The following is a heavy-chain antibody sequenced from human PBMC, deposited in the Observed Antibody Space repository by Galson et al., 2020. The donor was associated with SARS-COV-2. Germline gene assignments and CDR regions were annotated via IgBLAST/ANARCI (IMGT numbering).Heavy chain of an antibody. CDR2: INHSGTT. V-gene: IGHV4-34*01. Sequence: SQASETLSLTFAVHGGSFSGYYWSWIRQPPAKGLEWIGEINHSGTTNYNPTLKSRVTISADTSKNLFSLKLSSVTAADTAVYYCARVPIVEYDSSGHAKTSYDFGYWSQGTLVTVSS. CDR3: ARVPIVEYDSSGHAKTSYDFGY. D-gene: IGHD3-22*01. CDR1: GGSFSGYY. J-gene: IGHJ4*02.